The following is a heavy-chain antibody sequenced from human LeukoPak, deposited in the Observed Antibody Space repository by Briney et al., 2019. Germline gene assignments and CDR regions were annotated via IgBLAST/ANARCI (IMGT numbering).Heavy chain of an antibody. CDR1: GFTFSSYS. D-gene: IGHD5-24*01. CDR3: AKGGDGYNYGSYFDY. J-gene: IGHJ4*02. Sequence: GGSLRLSCAASGFTFSSYSLNWVRQAPGKGPEWVSYISSTGRSVYYADSVKGRLTISRDNANNSLYLQMNSLRAEDTAVYYCAKGGDGYNYGSYFDYWGQGTLVTVSS. CDR2: ISSTGRSV. V-gene: IGHV3-21*01.